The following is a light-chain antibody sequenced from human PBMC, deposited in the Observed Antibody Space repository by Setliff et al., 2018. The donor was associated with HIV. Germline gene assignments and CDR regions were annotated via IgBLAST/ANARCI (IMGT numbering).Light chain of an antibody. V-gene: IGLV2-14*03. Sequence: QSALTQPASVSGSPGQSITISCTGSSSDVGGYNYVSWYQQHPGKAPKLMIYDVSNRPSGVSNRFSGSKSGNTASLTISGLQAEDEADYYCSSYTLSSNVGVFGTGTKGTVL. CDR2: DVS. CDR1: SSDVGGYNY. CDR3: SSYTLSSNVGV. J-gene: IGLJ1*01.